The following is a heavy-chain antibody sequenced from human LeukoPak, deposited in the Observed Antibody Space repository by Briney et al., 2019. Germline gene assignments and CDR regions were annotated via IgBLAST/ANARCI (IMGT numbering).Heavy chain of an antibody. CDR3: ARQGYDYVWGSYRYLPFGFDY. CDR2: INHSGST. CDR1: GYTISSGYY. Sequence: SETLSLTCTVSGYTISSGYYWGWIRQPPGKGLEWIGEINHSGSTNYNPSLKSRVTISVDTSKNQFSLKLSSVTAADTAVYYCARQGYDYVWGSYRYLPFGFDYWGQGTLVTVSS. J-gene: IGHJ4*02. D-gene: IGHD3-16*02. V-gene: IGHV4-38-2*02.